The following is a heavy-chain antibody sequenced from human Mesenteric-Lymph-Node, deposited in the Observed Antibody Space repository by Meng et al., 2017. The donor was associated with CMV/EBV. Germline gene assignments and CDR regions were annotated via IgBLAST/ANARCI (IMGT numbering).Heavy chain of an antibody. D-gene: IGHD6-6*01. J-gene: IGHJ4*02. CDR2: ISVSGAVT. Sequence: GESLKISCAASEFPFSNYVINWVRQAPGKGLEWVPVISVSGAVTFYADSVKGRFTISRDNFKNTLYLQMNSLRVEDTAVYYCARQVPGSTSPDYWGQGTLVTVSS. CDR3: ARQVPGSTSPDY. CDR1: EFPFSNYV. V-gene: IGHV3-23*01.